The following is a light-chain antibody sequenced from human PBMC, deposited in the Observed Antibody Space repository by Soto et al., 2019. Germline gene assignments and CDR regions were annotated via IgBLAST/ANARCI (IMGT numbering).Light chain of an antibody. Sequence: EIVLTQSPATLSLSPGERATLSCRASQSFSSYLAWYQQKPGQAPRLLIYDASKRATGIPARFSGRGSGTDCTLTSSSLEPEDFAVYYFQQRSNWPPVITFGQGTRLEIK. CDR2: DAS. CDR3: QQRSNWPPVIT. V-gene: IGKV3-11*01. J-gene: IGKJ5*01. CDR1: QSFSSY.